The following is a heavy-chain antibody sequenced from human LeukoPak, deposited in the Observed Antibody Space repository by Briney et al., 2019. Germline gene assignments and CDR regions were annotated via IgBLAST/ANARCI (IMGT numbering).Heavy chain of an antibody. D-gene: IGHD2-8*02. J-gene: IGHJ4*02. CDR2: IFPSGGEI. CDR3: ATYRQVLLPFES. V-gene: IGHV3-23*01. Sequence: GGSLRLSCAASGFTFSTFAMIWVRQPPGKGLEWGSSIFPSGGEIHYAESVRGRFTISRDNSKITLSLQMNSLRAEDTAIYYCATYRQVLLPFESWGQGTLVTVSS. CDR1: GFTFSTFA.